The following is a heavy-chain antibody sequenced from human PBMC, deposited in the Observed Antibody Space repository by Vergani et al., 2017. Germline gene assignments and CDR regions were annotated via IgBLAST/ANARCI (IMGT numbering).Heavy chain of an antibody. CDR1: GFTFDDYA. CDR2: ISWNSGSI. D-gene: IGHD1-1*01. CDR3: ATKSCGTPGCQIGYFRE. J-gene: IGHJ1*01. Sequence: EVQLVESGGGLVQPGRSLRLSCVASGFTFDDYAMHWVRQAPGKGLEWVSGISWNSGSIGYADSVRDRFTISRDNSKSTLYLQMNSLRTEDTAVYYCATKSCGTPGCQIGYFREWGQGTLVTVSS. V-gene: IGHV3-9*01.